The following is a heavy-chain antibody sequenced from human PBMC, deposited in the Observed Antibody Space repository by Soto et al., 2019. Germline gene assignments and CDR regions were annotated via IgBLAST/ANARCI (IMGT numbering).Heavy chain of an antibody. J-gene: IGHJ4*02. D-gene: IGHD3-22*01. CDR2: IWFDGSEE. CDR1: GFTFRAYG. Sequence: PGGSLRLSCAASGFTFRAYGMHWVRQAPGKGLEWVAVIWFDGSEEYYADSVKGRFTVSRDNSKNTAYLIVNNLRAEDTAVYYCTKVRADYYDSSGPNYWGQGTLVTVSS. V-gene: IGHV3-33*06. CDR3: TKVRADYYDSSGPNY.